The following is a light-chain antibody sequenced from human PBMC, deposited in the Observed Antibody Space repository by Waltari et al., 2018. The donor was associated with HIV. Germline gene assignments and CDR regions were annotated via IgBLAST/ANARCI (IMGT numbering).Light chain of an antibody. J-gene: IGLJ3*02. CDR2: SDI. V-gene: IGLV1-40*01. CDR3: QSYDRSLSASV. CDR1: SSNIGAGYL. Sequence: QSVLTQPPSVSRVPGQRVTISCPADSSNIGAGYLLHWYQQLPGPAPTLLIYSDINRPSGVPDRFSGTKSGNSASLAITGLQAEDEADYYCQSYDRSLSASVFGGGTKLTVL.